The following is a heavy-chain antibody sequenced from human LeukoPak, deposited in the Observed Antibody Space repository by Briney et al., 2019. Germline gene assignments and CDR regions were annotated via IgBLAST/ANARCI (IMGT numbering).Heavy chain of an antibody. Sequence: GGSLRLSCAASGFTFSSYSMTWARQAPGKGLEWVSSISSSSSYIYYADSVKGRFTISRDNAKNSLYLQMNSLRAEDTAVYYCARGPPSRPLDYWGQGTLVTVSS. CDR3: ARGPPSRPLDY. V-gene: IGHV3-21*01. CDR1: GFTFSSYS. J-gene: IGHJ4*02. D-gene: IGHD2-2*01. CDR2: ISSSSSYI.